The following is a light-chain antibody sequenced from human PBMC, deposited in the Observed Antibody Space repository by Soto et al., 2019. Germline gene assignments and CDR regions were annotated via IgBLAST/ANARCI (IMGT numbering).Light chain of an antibody. CDR1: QTISSW. Sequence: DIQMTQSPSTLSGSVGDRVTITCRASQTISSWLAWYQQKPGKAPKLLIYKASTLKSGVPSRFSGCGSGTEFTLTISSLQPDDFATYYCQHYNSYSEAFGQGTNVELK. CDR2: KAS. J-gene: IGKJ1*01. CDR3: QHYNSYSEA. V-gene: IGKV1-5*03.